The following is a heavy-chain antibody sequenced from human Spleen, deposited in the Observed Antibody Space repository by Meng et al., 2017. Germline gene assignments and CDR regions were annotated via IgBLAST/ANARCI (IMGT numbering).Heavy chain of an antibody. Sequence: EVQMVEAGGKLMQPGGSLRLSCEASGFPFNNYSLTWLRQAPGKGLEWVSSITGSGRSTHYTGSVKGRFTISRDNAKSALFLQMDKLRVEDTATYYCARSIRSDPKTNDGICYSCGVLEYWGQGALVTVSS. CDR3: ARSIRSDPKTNDGICYSCGVLEY. CDR2: ITGSGRST. V-gene: IGHV3-23*04. CDR1: GFPFNNYS. J-gene: IGHJ4*02. D-gene: IGHD2-15*01.